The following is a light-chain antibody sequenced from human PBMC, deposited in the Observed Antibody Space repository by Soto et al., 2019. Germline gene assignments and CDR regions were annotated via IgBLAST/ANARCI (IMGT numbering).Light chain of an antibody. CDR2: STS. J-gene: IGLJ1*01. CDR3: VLYFGSGISHNYV. Sequence: QTVVTQEPSFSVSPGGTVTLTCGLSSGSVSTDHYPSWYQQTPGQAPRTLMYSTSTRASGVPDRFSGSILGNKAALTITGAQADDDSDYYCVLYFGSGISHNYVFGAGTKVTVL. V-gene: IGLV8-61*01. CDR1: SGSVSTDHY.